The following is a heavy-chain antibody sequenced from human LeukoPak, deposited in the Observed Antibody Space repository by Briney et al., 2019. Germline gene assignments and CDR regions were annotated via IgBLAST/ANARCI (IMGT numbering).Heavy chain of an antibody. V-gene: IGHV3-9*01. D-gene: IGHD4-17*01. CDR1: GFTFHDYA. Sequence: PGRSLRLSCAASGFTFHDYAMDWVRQAPGKGLEWASGFSWNGGNIGDAEAVRGRFTISRDNAGISLYLQMNSLRPEDTALYYCAKALGSTVTTRTYFDYWGQGTLVTVSS. CDR3: AKALGSTVTTRTYFDY. CDR2: FSWNGGNI. J-gene: IGHJ4*02.